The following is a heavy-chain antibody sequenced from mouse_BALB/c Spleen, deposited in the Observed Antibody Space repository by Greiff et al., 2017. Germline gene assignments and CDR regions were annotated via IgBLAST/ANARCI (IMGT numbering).Heavy chain of an antibody. Sequence: EVMLVESGGGLVKPGGSLKLSCAASGFTFSSYAMSWVRQTPEKRLEWVATISSGGSYTYYPDSVKGRFTISRDNAKNTLYLQMSSLRSEDTAMYYCARHDGSSLGNYFDYWGQGTTLTVSS. CDR3: ARHDGSSLGNYFDY. D-gene: IGHD1-1*01. V-gene: IGHV5-9-3*01. J-gene: IGHJ2*01. CDR1: GFTFSSYA. CDR2: ISSGGSYT.